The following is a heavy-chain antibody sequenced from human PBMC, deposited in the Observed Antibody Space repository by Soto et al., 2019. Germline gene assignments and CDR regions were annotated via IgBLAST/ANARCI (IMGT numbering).Heavy chain of an antibody. CDR2: IKSKTDGGTT. CDR1: GFTFSNAW. J-gene: IGHJ3*02. D-gene: IGHD2-15*01. V-gene: IGHV3-15*01. Sequence: GSLRLSCAASGFTFSNAWMSWVRQAPGKGLEWVGRIKSKTDGGTTDYAAPVKGRFTISRDDSKNTLYLQMNSLKTEDTAVYYCTLRSYCSGGSCYSNAFDIWGQGTMVTV. CDR3: TLRSYCSGGSCYSNAFDI.